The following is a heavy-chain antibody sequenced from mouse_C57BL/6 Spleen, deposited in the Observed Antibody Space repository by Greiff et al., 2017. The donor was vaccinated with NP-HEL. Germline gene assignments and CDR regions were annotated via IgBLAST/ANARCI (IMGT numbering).Heavy chain of an antibody. CDR2: IYPGDGDT. Sequence: QVQLQQSGAELVKPGASVKISCKASGYAFSSYWMNWVKQRPGKGLEWIGQIYPGDGDTNYNGKFKGKATLTADKSSSPAYMQLSSLTSEDSAVYFCARDYYGSSAWFAYWGQGTLVTVSA. J-gene: IGHJ3*01. V-gene: IGHV1-80*01. CDR1: GYAFSSYW. CDR3: ARDYYGSSAWFAY. D-gene: IGHD1-1*01.